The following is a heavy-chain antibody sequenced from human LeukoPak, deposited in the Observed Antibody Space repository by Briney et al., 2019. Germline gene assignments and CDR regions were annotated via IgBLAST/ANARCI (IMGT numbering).Heavy chain of an antibody. CDR2: MNPNSGNT. J-gene: IGHJ4*02. V-gene: IGHV1-8*02. CDR3: AITYSSGIDY. Sequence: GASVTVSCKASGYTFTGYYIHWVRQATGQGLEWMGWMNPNSGNTGYAQKFQGRVTMTRNTSISTAYMELSSLRSEDTAVYYCAITYSSGIDYWGQGTLVTVSS. D-gene: IGHD6-19*01. CDR1: GYTFTGYY.